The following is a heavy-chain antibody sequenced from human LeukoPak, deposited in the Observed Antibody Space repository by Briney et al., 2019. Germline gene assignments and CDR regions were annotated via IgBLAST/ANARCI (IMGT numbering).Heavy chain of an antibody. CDR1: GFTFSSYW. CDR2: INSSGSST. J-gene: IGHJ5*02. Sequence: PGGSLRLSCAASGFTFSSYWMHWVRQAPGKGLVWVSRINSSGSSTTYADSVKGRFTISRDNAKNTLYLQMNSLRVEDTAVYYCARDLTIVGVAQVHHWGQGTLVTVSS. V-gene: IGHV3-74*01. D-gene: IGHD1-26*01. CDR3: ARDLTIVGVAQVHH.